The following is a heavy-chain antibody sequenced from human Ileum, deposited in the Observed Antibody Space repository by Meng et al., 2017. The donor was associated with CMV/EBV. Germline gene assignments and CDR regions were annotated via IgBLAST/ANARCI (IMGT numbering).Heavy chain of an antibody. CDR2: INPGGGNT. CDR1: GYTFTGYY. CDR3: ATGGNSGSLDY. Sequence: ASVKVSCKASGYTFTGYYMHWVRQAPGQGLEWMGKINPGGGNTNYAQKFQGRVTMTRDTSTTTVHMGLRSLRSEDTAVYYCATGGNSGSLDYWGQGTLVTVSS. J-gene: IGHJ4*02. D-gene: IGHD1-26*01. V-gene: IGHV1-46*01.